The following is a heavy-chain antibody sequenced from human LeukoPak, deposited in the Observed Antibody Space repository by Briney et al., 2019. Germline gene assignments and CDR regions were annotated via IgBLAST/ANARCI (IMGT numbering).Heavy chain of an antibody. J-gene: IGHJ5*02. CDR1: GGSISSSSYY. D-gene: IGHD2-2*02. Sequence: ASETLSLTCTVSGGSISSSSYYWGWIRQPPGKGLEWIGSICYSGSTYYNPSLKSRVTISVDTSKNQFSLKLSSVTAADTAVYYCARQRGYCSSTSCYKGEWFDPWGQGTLVTVSS. CDR3: ARQRGYCSSTSCYKGEWFDP. V-gene: IGHV4-39*01. CDR2: ICYSGST.